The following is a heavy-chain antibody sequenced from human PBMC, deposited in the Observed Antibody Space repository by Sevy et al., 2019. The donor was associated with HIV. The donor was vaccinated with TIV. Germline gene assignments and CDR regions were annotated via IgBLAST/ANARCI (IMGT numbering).Heavy chain of an antibody. V-gene: IGHV1-18*01. J-gene: IGHJ4*01. D-gene: IGHD3-10*01. CDR3: ARGLYFDFGAY. CDR2: ISVYGET. CDR1: GYTFNNYG. Sequence: ASVKVSCKTSGYTFNNYGISWVREAPGQGLEWMGWISVYGETNYAQKVQDRLTVTTDTSTATAYMELRSLRSDDTAVYYCARGLYFDFGAYWGQEPWSPSPQ.